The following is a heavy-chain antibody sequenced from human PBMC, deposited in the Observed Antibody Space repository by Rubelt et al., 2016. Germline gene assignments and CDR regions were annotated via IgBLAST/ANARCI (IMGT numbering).Heavy chain of an antibody. V-gene: IGHV4-4*02. CDR3: ARPVGYSGYDCGWFDP. CDR2: IYHSGST. D-gene: IGHD5-12*01. J-gene: IGHJ5*02. Sequence: GGGLEWIGEIYHSGSTNYNPSLKSRVTISVDKSKNQFSLKLGSVTAADTAVYYCARPVGYSGYDCGWFDPWGQGTLVTVSS.